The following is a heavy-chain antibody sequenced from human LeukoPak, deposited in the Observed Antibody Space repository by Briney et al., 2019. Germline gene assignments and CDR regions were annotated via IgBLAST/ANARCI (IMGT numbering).Heavy chain of an antibody. J-gene: IGHJ4*02. Sequence: PGRSLRLSCAASGFTFDDYAMRWARQAPGEGLEWGSGNSWNSGSIGYADSVKGRFTISRDNAKNSLYLQMNSLRAEDMALYYCAKDQRPDYGDYGAFWDYWGQGTLVTVSS. D-gene: IGHD4-17*01. V-gene: IGHV3-9*03. CDR3: AKDQRPDYGDYGAFWDY. CDR2: NSWNSGSI. CDR1: GFTFDDYA.